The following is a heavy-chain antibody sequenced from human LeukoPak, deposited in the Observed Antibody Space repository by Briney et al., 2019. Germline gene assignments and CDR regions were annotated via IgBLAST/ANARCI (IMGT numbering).Heavy chain of an antibody. CDR1: GGSISSGGYY. Sequence: SETLSLTCTVSGGSISSGGYYWSWIRQPPGKGLEWIGYIYHSGSTYYNPSLKSRVTISVDRSKNQFSLKLSSVTAADTAVYYCAREDYYMDVWGKGTTVTVSS. V-gene: IGHV4-30-2*01. CDR2: IYHSGST. CDR3: AREDYYMDV. J-gene: IGHJ6*03.